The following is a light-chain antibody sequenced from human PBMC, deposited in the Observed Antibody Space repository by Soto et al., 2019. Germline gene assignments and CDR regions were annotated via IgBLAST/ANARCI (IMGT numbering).Light chain of an antibody. CDR3: QQRSNWPWT. CDR2: DAS. J-gene: IGKJ1*01. V-gene: IGKV3-11*01. Sequence: EIVLTQSPATLSLSPGERATLSCRASQSVGSYLAWYQQKPGQAPRLLIYDASNRATGIPARFSGSRSGTDFTLTISSLEPEDFAVYYCQQRSNWPWTFGQGTKVEIK. CDR1: QSVGSY.